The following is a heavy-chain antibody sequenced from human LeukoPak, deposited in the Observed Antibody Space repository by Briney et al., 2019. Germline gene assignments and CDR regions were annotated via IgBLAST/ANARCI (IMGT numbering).Heavy chain of an antibody. J-gene: IGHJ6*03. CDR3: ARDIGGSGSLAYYYYMDV. CDR2: INPSGGST. CDR1: GYTFTGYY. Sequence: GASVKVSCKASGYTFTGYYMHWVRQAPGQGLEWMGIINPSGGSTSCAQKFQGRVTMTRDTSTSTVYMELSSLRSEDTAVYYCARDIGGSGSLAYYYYMDVWGKGTTVTVSS. V-gene: IGHV1-46*01. D-gene: IGHD3-10*01.